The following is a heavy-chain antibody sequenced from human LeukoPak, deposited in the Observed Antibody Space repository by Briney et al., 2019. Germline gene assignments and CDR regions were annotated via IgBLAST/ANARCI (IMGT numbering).Heavy chain of an antibody. CDR2: ISSNGGST. V-gene: IGHV3-64*01. Sequence: PGGSLRLSCAASGFTFSSYAMHWVRQAPGKGLEYVSAISSNGGSTYYANSVKGRFTISRYNSKNTLYLQMGSLRAEDMAVYYCAGHGHYDFWSGYSLDYWGQGTLVTVSS. CDR3: AGHGHYDFWSGYSLDY. D-gene: IGHD3-3*01. J-gene: IGHJ4*02. CDR1: GFTFSSYA.